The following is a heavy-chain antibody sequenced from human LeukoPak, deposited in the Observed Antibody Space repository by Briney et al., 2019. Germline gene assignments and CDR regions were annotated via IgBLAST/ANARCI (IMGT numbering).Heavy chain of an antibody. CDR1: GGTFSSYA. D-gene: IGHD2-15*01. J-gene: IGHJ3*02. V-gene: IGHV1-69*13. CDR3: ARDNVDIVVVVAATPDDAFDI. Sequence: SVKVSCKASGGTFSSYAISWVRQAPGQGLEWMGGIIPIFGTANYAQKFQGRVTITADESTSTAYMELSRLRSDDTAVYYCARDNVDIVVVVAATPDDAFDIWGQGTMVTVSS. CDR2: IIPIFGTA.